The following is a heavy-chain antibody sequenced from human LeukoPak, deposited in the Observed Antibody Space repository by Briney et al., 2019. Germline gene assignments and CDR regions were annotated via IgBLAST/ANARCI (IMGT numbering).Heavy chain of an antibody. CDR3: ARDLMWGFDY. J-gene: IGHJ4*02. CDR2: IGNDGRDQ. Sequence: PGGSLRLSCAASGFTFSSYGMHWVRQTPGVGLEWVAIIGNDGRDQHYSESVKGRFTISRDNSKNTLFLQLNSLRPEDTALYLCARDLMWGFDYWGQGTLVTVSS. D-gene: IGHD7-27*01. V-gene: IGHV3-30*02. CDR1: GFTFSSYG.